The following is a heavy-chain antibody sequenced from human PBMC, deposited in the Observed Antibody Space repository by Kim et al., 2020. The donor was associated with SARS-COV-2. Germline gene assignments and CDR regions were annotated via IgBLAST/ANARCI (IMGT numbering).Heavy chain of an antibody. CDR3: ARGRDCGGGSCNGYSYYGMDV. CDR1: GFTFSSYW. J-gene: IGHJ6*02. V-gene: IGHV3-74*01. D-gene: IGHD2-15*01. Sequence: GGSLRLSCVVSGFTFSSYWMHWVRQAPGKGLVWVARINRDGSSTSYADSVRGRFTMSRDNAKNTVYLQMNSLRAGDTAVYYCARGRDCGGGSCNGYSYYGMDVWGQGTTVTVSS. CDR2: INRDGSST.